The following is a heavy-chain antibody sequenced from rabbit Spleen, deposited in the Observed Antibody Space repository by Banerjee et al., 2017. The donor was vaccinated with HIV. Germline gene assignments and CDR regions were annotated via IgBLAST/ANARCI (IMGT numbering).Heavy chain of an antibody. CDR1: GVSFSSSSY. V-gene: IGHV1S45*01. J-gene: IGHJ5*01. D-gene: IGHD2-1*01. Sequence: QEQLVESGGDLVRPGASLTLTCTASGVSFSSSSYICWVRQAPGKGLEWIACIDSGSSGFTYFATWAKGRFTCSKTSSTTVTLQMTSVTAADTATYFCARDGYDDYGDYVGWLDLWGQGTLVTVS. CDR3: ARDGYDDYGDYVGWLDL. CDR2: IDSGSSGFT.